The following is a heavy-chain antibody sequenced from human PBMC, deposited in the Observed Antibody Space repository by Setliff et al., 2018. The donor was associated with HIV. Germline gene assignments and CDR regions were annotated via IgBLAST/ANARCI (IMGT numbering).Heavy chain of an antibody. CDR1: GFNFTTYS. D-gene: IGHD1-1*01. V-gene: IGHV3-48*01. CDR2: INREETTE. CDR3: VRDINWAFDY. J-gene: IGHJ4*02. Sequence: RLSCAASGFNFTTYSMNWVRQAPGKGLEWISYINREETTEWYADSVKGRFIISRDNAKNSLYLQMSSLRAEDTAVYFCVRDINWAFDYWGQGILVTVSS.